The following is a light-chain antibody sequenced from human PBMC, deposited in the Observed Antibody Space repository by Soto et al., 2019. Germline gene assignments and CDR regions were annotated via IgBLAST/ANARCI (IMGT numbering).Light chain of an antibody. CDR2: KAS. Sequence: DIRMTQSPSTLSASVGDRVTITCRASQSVSSWLAWFQQKPGKAPKLLIYKASNLENGVPSRFSGSGSGIEFTLTISSLQPDDFATYYCQQYSSFSRTFGQGTKVEI. V-gene: IGKV1-5*03. CDR3: QQYSSFSRT. J-gene: IGKJ1*01. CDR1: QSVSSW.